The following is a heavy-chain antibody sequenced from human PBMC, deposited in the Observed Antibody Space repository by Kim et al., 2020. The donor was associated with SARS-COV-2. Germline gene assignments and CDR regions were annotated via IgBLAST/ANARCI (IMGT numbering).Heavy chain of an antibody. V-gene: IGHV4-38-2*02. CDR2: IYHSGST. D-gene: IGHD3-10*01. CDR1: GYSISSGYY. J-gene: IGHJ3*02. Sequence: SETLSLTCTVSGYSISSGYYWGWIRQPPGKGLEWIGSIYHSGSTYYNPSLKSRVTISVDTSKNQFSLKLSSVTAADTAVYYCARGVTMVPDAFDIWGQGTMVTVSS. CDR3: ARGVTMVPDAFDI.